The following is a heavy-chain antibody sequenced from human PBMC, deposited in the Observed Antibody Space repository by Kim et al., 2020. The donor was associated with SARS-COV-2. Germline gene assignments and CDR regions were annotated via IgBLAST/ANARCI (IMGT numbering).Heavy chain of an antibody. CDR1: GFTFSTYW. CDR2: MNGDGIGT. CDR3: VGGSSGFVHY. D-gene: IGHD6-19*01. J-gene: IGHJ4*02. Sequence: GGSLRLSCAASGFTFSTYWMHWVRRAPGKGPVWVSRMNGDGIGTSYADSVKGRFTISRDNAKNTLYLQMNSLRVEDTAVYYCVGGSSGFVHYWGQGTLVT. V-gene: IGHV3-74*01.